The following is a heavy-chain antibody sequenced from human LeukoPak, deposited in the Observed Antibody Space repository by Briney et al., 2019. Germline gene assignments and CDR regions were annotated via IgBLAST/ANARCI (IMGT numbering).Heavy chain of an antibody. D-gene: IGHD3-10*01. CDR3: ARDHYGSGMFDY. Sequence: PSQTLSLTCTVSGGSISSGDYYWSWIRQPPGKSPEWVGYIYYSGSTYYNPSLKSRVTISVDTSKSQFSLKLSTVTAADTAVYYCARDHYGSGMFDYLGQGILVTVSS. J-gene: IGHJ4*02. CDR1: GGSISSGDYY. V-gene: IGHV4-30-4*08. CDR2: IYYSGST.